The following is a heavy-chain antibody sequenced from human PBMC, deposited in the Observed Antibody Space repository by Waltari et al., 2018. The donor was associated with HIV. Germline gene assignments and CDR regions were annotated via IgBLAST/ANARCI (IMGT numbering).Heavy chain of an antibody. J-gene: IGHJ6*02. Sequence: EVQLVESGGNLTRPGGSLSLSCVGPGFTVSDNYTSWVRQAPGKGPEWVSVLYSNGNTLYGGSVKGRFTIFRDNSKNTLYLQMNTLRVDDTAVYYCARMQRFYGSEQSRYFYFGMDVWGQGTTVTVSS. V-gene: IGHV3-53*01. CDR1: GFTVSDNY. D-gene: IGHD3-16*02. CDR3: ARMQRFYGSEQSRYFYFGMDV. CDR2: LYSNGNT.